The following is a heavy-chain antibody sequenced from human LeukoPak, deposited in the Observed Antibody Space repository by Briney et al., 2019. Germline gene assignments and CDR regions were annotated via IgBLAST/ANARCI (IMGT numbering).Heavy chain of an antibody. CDR2: IYYSGST. CDR1: GGSISSYY. Sequence: SETLSLTCTVSGGSISSYYWSWIRQPPGKGLEWVGYIYYSGSTNYNPSLKSRVTISVDTSKNQFSLKLSSVTAADTAVYYCARVGAYYDILTGYSTNWYFDLWGRGTLVTVSS. V-gene: IGHV4-59*01. CDR3: ARVGAYYDILTGYSTNWYFDL. D-gene: IGHD3-9*01. J-gene: IGHJ2*01.